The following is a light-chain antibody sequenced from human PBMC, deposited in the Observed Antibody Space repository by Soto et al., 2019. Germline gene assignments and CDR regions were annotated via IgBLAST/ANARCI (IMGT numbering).Light chain of an antibody. CDR2: EGS. CDR1: SSDVGGYNF. V-gene: IGLV2-14*01. Sequence: QSVLTQPASVSGSPGQWVTISCSGTSSDVGGYNFVSWYQQHPGKAPKLMIYEGSNRPSGVSDRFSGSKSGNSASLTICGLQAEDEADYYCRSCTSSITLGVFGGGTKVTVL. CDR3: RSCTSSITLGV. J-gene: IGLJ3*02.